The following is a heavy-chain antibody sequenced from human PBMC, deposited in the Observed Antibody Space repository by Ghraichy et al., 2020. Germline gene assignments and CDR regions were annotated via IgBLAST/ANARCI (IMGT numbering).Heavy chain of an antibody. CDR3: ARRLEMATIRKAFDI. CDR2: IYYSGST. Sequence: GSLRLSCTVSGGSISSSSYYWGWIRQPPGKGLEWIGSIYYSGSTYYNPSLKSRVTISVDTSKNQFSLKLSSVTAADTAVYYCARRLEMATIRKAFDIWGQGTMVTVSS. J-gene: IGHJ3*02. D-gene: IGHD5-24*01. CDR1: GGSISSSSYY. V-gene: IGHV4-39*01.